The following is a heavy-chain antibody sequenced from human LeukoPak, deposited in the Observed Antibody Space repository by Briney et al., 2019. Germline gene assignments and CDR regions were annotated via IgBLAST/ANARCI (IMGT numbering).Heavy chain of an antibody. J-gene: IGHJ4*02. D-gene: IGHD3-10*01. CDR3: ARDLKTYYYGSGSIEY. Sequence: GGSLRLSCAASGISFSNAWLSWVRQAPGKGLEWVAVIWYDGSNKYYVDSVKGRFTISRDNSKNTLYLQMNSLRAEDTAVYYCARDLKTYYYGSGSIEYWGQGTLVTVSS. CDR2: IWYDGSNK. CDR1: GISFSNAW. V-gene: IGHV3-33*08.